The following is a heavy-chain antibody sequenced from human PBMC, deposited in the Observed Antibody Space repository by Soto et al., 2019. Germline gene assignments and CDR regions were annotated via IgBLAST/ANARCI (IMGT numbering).Heavy chain of an antibody. D-gene: IGHD6-19*01. CDR2: VWYDGSNK. V-gene: IGHV3-33*01. CDR3: ARDRYSSGWYDLDY. J-gene: IGHJ4*02. CDR1: GFTFSSYG. Sequence: QVQLVESGGGVVQPGRSLRLSCAASGFTFSSYGMHWVRQAPGKGLEWVAVVWYDGSNKYYADSVKGRFTISRDNSKNTLYLQMNSLRAEDTAVYYCARDRYSSGWYDLDYWGQGTLGTVSS.